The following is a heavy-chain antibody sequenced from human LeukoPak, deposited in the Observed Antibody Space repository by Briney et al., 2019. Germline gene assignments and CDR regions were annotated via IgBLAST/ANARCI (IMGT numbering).Heavy chain of an antibody. J-gene: IGHJ4*02. Sequence: GGSLRLSCAASGFTVSSNYMSWVRQAPGKGLEWVSVIYSGGSTYYADSVKGRFTISRDNAKNTLYLQMNSLRAEDTAVYYCAKWWGYYDSSGYSLVDYWGQGTLVTVSS. CDR1: GFTVSSNY. V-gene: IGHV3-53*01. CDR3: AKWWGYYDSSGYSLVDY. CDR2: IYSGGST. D-gene: IGHD3-22*01.